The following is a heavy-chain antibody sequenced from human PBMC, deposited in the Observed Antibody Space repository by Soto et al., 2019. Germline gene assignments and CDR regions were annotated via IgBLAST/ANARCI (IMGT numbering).Heavy chain of an antibody. CDR1: GSSINSSGYY. CDR3: ARLPSRHLVDY. J-gene: IGHJ4*02. V-gene: IGHV4-39*01. CDR2: MFYGVST. Sequence: PSETLSLTCTVSGSSINSSGYYWGWIRQPPGKGLEWIGSMFYGVSTYYNPSLESRVTVSVDTSKNQFSLNLRSVTAADTAVYYCARLPSRHLVDYWGQGTLVTVSS. D-gene: IGHD3-3*02.